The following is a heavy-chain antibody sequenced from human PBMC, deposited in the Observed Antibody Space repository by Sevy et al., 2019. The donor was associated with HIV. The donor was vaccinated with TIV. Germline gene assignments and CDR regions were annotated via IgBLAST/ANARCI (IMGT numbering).Heavy chain of an antibody. CDR2: LSDSGVST. D-gene: IGHD6-13*01. Sequence: GESLKISCAASGFTSSSYAMSWVRQPPGRGLEWVSTLSDSGVSTYYADSVKGRFTISRDNSKNILYLQMNSLRAEDTAVYYCARDRGTSATGTLFDYWGQGTLVTVSS. CDR1: GFTSSSYA. V-gene: IGHV3-23*01. J-gene: IGHJ4*02. CDR3: ARDRGTSATGTLFDY.